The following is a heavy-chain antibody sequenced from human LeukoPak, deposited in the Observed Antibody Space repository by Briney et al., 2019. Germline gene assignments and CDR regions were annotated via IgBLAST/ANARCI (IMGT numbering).Heavy chain of an antibody. CDR1: GFTFSSYA. CDR3: AKDPQTVVVAATLWFDP. J-gene: IGHJ5*02. CDR2: ISGSGGST. V-gene: IGHV3-23*01. D-gene: IGHD2-15*01. Sequence: PGGSLRLSCAASGFTFSSYAMSWVRQAPGKGLEWVSAISGSGGSTYYADSVKSRFTISRDNSKNTLYLQMNSLRAGDTAVYYCAKDPQTVVVAATLWFDPWGQGTLVTVSS.